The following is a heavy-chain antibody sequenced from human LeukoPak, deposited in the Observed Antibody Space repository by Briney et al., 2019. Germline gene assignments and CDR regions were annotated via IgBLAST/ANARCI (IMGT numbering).Heavy chain of an antibody. D-gene: IGHD6-6*01. V-gene: IGHV3-21*01. Sequence: GGSLRLSCEASGFTFSTYGMHWVRQAPGKGLEWVSSISSSSSYIYYADSVKGRFTISRDNAKNSLYLQMNSLRAEDTAVYYCARDFPHIAARPIDYWGQGTLVTVSS. J-gene: IGHJ4*02. CDR1: GFTFSTYG. CDR3: ARDFPHIAARPIDY. CDR2: ISSSSSYI.